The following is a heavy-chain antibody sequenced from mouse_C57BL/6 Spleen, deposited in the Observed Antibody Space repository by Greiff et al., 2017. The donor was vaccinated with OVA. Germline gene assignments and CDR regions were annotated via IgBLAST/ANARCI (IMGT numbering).Heavy chain of an antibody. V-gene: IGHV6-6*01. J-gene: IGHJ3*01. CDR1: GFTFSDAW. CDR2: IRNKANNHAT. D-gene: IGHD1-1*01. Sequence: EVQRVESGGGLVQPGGSMKLSCAASGFTFSDAWMDWVRQSPEKGLEWVAEIRNKANNHATYYAESVKGRFTISRDDSKSSVYLQMNSLRAEDTGIYYCTRAPFYYGSSPWFAYWGQGTLVTVSA. CDR3: TRAPFYYGSSPWFAY.